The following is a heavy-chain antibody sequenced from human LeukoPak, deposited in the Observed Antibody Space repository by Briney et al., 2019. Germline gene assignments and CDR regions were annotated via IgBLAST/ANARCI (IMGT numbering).Heavy chain of an antibody. CDR2: ISAYNGNT. CDR3: ARDTIGAAGTALNNWFDP. J-gene: IGHJ5*02. Sequence: ASVKVSCKASGYTFTNYGISWVRQAPGQGLEGMGWISAYNGNTQYAQNIQGRVTMTTDTSTSTAYMELRSLRADDTAVYYCARDTIGAAGTALNNWFDPWGQGTLVTVSS. D-gene: IGHD6-13*01. CDR1: GYTFTNYG. V-gene: IGHV1-18*01.